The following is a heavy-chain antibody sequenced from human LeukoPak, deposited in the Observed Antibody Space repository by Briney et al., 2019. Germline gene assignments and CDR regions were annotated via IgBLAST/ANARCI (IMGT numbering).Heavy chain of an antibody. CDR1: GGSISSYY. CDR3: ARGYSYGYVWFDP. CDR2: IYYSGST. V-gene: IGHV4-59*01. J-gene: IGHJ5*02. D-gene: IGHD5-18*01. Sequence: SETLSLTCTVSGGSISSYYWSWIRQPPGKGLECIGYIYYSGSTNYNPSLKSRVTISVDTSKNQFSLKLSSVTAADTAVYYCARGYSYGYVWFDPWGQRTLVTVSS.